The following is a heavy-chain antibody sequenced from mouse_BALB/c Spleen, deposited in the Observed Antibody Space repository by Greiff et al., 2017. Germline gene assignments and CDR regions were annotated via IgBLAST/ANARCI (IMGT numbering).Heavy chain of an antibody. CDR3: ERSHYSYARDY. CDR1: GYSFTGYF. CDR2: INPYNGDT. Sequence: VQLQQSGPELVKPGASVKISCKASGYSFTGYFMTWVKQSHGKSLEWIGRINPYNGDTYYNQKFKGKATLTVDKPSSTAHMELLSLTSEDSAVYYWERSHYSYARDYGGKGTSVTVSS. V-gene: IGHV1-37*01. J-gene: IGHJ4*01. D-gene: IGHD1-1*01.